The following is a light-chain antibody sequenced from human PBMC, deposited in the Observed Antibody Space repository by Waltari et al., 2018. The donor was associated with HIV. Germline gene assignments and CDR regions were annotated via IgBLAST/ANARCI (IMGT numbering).Light chain of an antibody. CDR1: NSDIGGHNS. CDR3: KSSTTRSTPCV. J-gene: IGLJ1*01. CDR2: DVS. Sequence: QSALTQPASVSGSPGQSITISCTGTNSDIGGHNSVAWYQQHPGKAPKLIIYDVSNRPAGVSDRFSVSKSGNTASLTISGLQAEDEAEYYCKSSTTRSTPCVFGSGTKVTVL. V-gene: IGLV2-14*01.